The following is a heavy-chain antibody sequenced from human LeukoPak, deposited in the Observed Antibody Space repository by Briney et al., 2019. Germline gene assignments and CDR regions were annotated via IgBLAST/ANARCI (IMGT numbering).Heavy chain of an antibody. Sequence: GESLKISCQGSGYDFSNHWIGWVRLMPGKGLEWMGIISPGDSETRYSPSFQGQVTISVDKSITTAYLQWSSLKASDTAMYYCARLGNYDFWSGYPTPFGDYWGQGTLVTVSS. CDR3: ARLGNYDFWSGYPTPFGDY. V-gene: IGHV5-51*01. J-gene: IGHJ4*02. CDR1: GYDFSNHW. CDR2: ISPGDSET. D-gene: IGHD3-3*01.